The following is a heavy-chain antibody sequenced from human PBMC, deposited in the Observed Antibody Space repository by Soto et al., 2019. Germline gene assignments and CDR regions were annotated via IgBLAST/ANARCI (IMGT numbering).Heavy chain of an antibody. V-gene: IGHV3-30*18. J-gene: IGHJ4*02. CDR1: GFTFSSYG. Sequence: GGSLRLSCAASGFTFSSYGMHWVRQAPGKGLEWVAVISHDGSDKFYADSVKARFTISRDNSKNTLYLQMSGLRAEDTAVYYCAKSPAFFCSSANCYRYYFDYWSQVPMGTVSS. CDR3: AKSPAFFCSSANCYRYYFDY. D-gene: IGHD2-2*02. CDR2: ISHDGSDK.